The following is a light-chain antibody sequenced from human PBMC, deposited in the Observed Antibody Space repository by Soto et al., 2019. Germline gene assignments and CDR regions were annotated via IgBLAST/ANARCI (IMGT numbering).Light chain of an antibody. V-gene: IGKV1-39*01. CDR3: QQSYTTASIT. J-gene: IGKJ5*01. Sequence: DIQMTQSPSSLSASVGDRVTITCRASQSISRNLNWYQHKPGKAPKLLIYAASSLQNAVPSRFSGGGYGTEFTLSISSLQPEDFGTYYCQQSYTTASITFGQGTRLEIK. CDR2: AAS. CDR1: QSISRN.